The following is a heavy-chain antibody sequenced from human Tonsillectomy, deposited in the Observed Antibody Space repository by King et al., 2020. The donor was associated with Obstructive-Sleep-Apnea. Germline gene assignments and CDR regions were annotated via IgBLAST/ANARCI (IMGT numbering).Heavy chain of an antibody. J-gene: IGHJ4*02. V-gene: IGHV4-39*07. D-gene: IGHD2-2*01. CDR3: ARGLNVVVPAAMSRGFDY. CDR2: IYYSGST. Sequence: QLQESGPGLVKPSETLSLTCTVSGGSISSSSYYWGWIRQPPGKGLEWIGSIYYSGSTYYNPSLKSRVTISVDTSKNQFSLKLSSVTAADTAVYYCARGLNVVVPAAMSRGFDYWGQGTLVTVSS. CDR1: GGSISSSSYY.